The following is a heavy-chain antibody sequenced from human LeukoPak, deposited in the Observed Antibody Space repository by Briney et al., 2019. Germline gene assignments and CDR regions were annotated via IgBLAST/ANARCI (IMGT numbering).Heavy chain of an antibody. CDR2: IYYSGST. D-gene: IGHD5-18*01. CDR1: GGSISSYY. V-gene: IGHV4-59*01. Sequence: PSETLSLTCTVSGGSISSYYWSWIRQPPGKGLEWIGYIYYSGSTNYNPSLKSRVTISVDTSKNQFSLKLSSVTAADTAVYYCARERGYSYEPYYYYYMDVWGKGTTVTVSS. J-gene: IGHJ6*03. CDR3: ARERGYSYEPYYYYYMDV.